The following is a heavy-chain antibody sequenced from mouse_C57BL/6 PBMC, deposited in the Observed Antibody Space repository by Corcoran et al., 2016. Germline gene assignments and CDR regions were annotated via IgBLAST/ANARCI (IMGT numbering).Heavy chain of an antibody. CDR3: AKNYGSSYVFDY. J-gene: IGHJ2*01. CDR1: GYAFSSYW. D-gene: IGHD1-1*01. Sequence: QVQLQQSGAELVKPGASVKISCKASGYAFSSYWMNSVKQRPGKGLEWIGQIYPGDGDTNYNGKFKGKATLTADKSSSTAYMQLSSLTSEDSAVYFCAKNYGSSYVFDYWGQGTTLTVSS. V-gene: IGHV1-80*01. CDR2: IYPGDGDT.